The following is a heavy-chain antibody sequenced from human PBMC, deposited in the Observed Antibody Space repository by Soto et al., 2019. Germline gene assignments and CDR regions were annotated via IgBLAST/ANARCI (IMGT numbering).Heavy chain of an antibody. D-gene: IGHD1-26*01. CDR3: AREGGGRGSGAYYFDY. V-gene: IGHV6-1*01. CDR1: GDSVSSNSAA. J-gene: IGHJ4*02. Sequence: SQTLSLTCAISGDSVSSNSAAWNWIRQSPSRGLEWLGRTYYSSKWYNDYAVSVKSRITINPDTSKNQFSLQLNSVTPEDTAVYYCAREGGGRGSGAYYFDYWGQGTLVTVSS. CDR2: TYYSSKWYN.